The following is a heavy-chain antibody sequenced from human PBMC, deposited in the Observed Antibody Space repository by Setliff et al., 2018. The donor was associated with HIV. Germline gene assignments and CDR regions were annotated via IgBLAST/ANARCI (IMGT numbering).Heavy chain of an antibody. CDR2: INHSGSP. Sequence: SETLSLTCGVFGGSFSGSYWSWIRQSPGKGLEWIGEINHSGSPNYNPSLKSRVTISVDTSNNQFTLRLKSVTAADTAVYFCARVGLHGDPPTGYYFYMDVWGKGTTVTVSS. CDR3: ARVGLHGDPPTGYYFYMDV. J-gene: IGHJ6*03. D-gene: IGHD4-17*01. V-gene: IGHV4-34*01. CDR1: GGSFSGSY.